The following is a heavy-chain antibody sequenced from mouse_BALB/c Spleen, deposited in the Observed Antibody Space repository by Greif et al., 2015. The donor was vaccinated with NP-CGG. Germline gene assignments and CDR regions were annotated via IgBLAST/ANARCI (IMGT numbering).Heavy chain of an antibody. D-gene: IGHD2-1*01. CDR2: ISSGGST. CDR1: GFTFSSYA. V-gene: IGHV5-6-5*01. J-gene: IGHJ1*01. Sequence: EVMLVESGGGLVKPGGSLKLSCAASGFTFSSYAMSWVRQTPEKRLEWVASISSGGSTYYPDSVKGRFTISRDNARNILYLQMSSLRSEDTAMYYCARERGLLWALNFDVWGAGTTVTVSS. CDR3: ARERGLLWALNFDV.